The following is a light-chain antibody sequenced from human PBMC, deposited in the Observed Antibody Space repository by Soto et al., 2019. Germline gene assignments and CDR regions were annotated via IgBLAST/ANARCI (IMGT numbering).Light chain of an antibody. Sequence: EIMLAQSRATLCWSGEERTTLSCRASQSVSSYLAWYQQKPGQAPRLLIYGASTRATGIPARFSGSGSGTEFTLTISSLQSEDFAVYSCQQYNNWPWTFGQGTKVAI. CDR2: GAS. CDR1: QSVSSY. CDR3: QQYNNWPWT. V-gene: IGKV3-15*01. J-gene: IGKJ1*01.